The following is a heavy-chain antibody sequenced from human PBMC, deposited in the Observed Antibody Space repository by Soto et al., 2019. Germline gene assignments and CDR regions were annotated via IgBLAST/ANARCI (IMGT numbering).Heavy chain of an antibody. J-gene: IGHJ4*02. D-gene: IGHD6-13*01. CDR3: AKDPQRGATAGSKGGFDY. CDR1: GFTFDDYA. V-gene: IGHV3-9*01. Sequence: EVQLVESGGGLVQPGRSLRLSCAASGFTFDDYAMHWVRQAPGKGLEWVLGISWNSGSIGYADSVKGRFTISRDNAKNSLYLQKNRLGDEDTAFHYCAKDPQRGATAGSKGGFDYWGQGTLVTVSS. CDR2: ISWNSGSI.